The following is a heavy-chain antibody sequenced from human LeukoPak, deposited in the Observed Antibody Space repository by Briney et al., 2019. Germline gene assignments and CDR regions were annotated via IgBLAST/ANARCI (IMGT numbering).Heavy chain of an antibody. D-gene: IGHD6-13*01. J-gene: IGHJ6*04. V-gene: IGHV3-21*01. CDR1: GFIFSSYS. CDR2: ISSSSSYI. Sequence: PGGSLRLSCATSGFIFSSYSMNWVRQATGKGLEWVSSISSSSSYIYHADSVKGRFTISRDNAKNSLYLQMNSLRAEDTAMYYCARLAAAGTSFYGMDVWGKGTTVTVSS. CDR3: ARLAAAGTSFYGMDV.